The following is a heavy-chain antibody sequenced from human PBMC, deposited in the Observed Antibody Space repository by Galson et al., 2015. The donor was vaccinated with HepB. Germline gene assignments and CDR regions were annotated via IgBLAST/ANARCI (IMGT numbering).Heavy chain of an antibody. CDR3: ARDSAWAEPADCGDLKFDS. V-gene: IGHV3-23*01. CDR2: ISGSGGST. D-gene: IGHD4-17*01. CDR1: GFTFSSCA. Sequence: SLRLSCAASGFTFSSCAMSWVRQAPGKGLEWVSTISGSGGSTYYATSAKGRFTISRDNSKNTFYLQMDSLRGDDTAVYFCARDSAWAEPADCGDLKFDSWGQGTLVTVSS. J-gene: IGHJ4*02.